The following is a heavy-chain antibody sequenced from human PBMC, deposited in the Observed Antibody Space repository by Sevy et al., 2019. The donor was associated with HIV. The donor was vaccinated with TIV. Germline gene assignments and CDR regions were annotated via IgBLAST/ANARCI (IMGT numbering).Heavy chain of an antibody. J-gene: IGHJ4*02. Sequence: GGSLRLSCAASGFTFSNAWMSWVRQAPGKGLEWVGRIKSKTDGGITDYAAPVKGRFTISRDDSKNTLYLQMNSLKTEDTAVYYCTTEWGLRDYWGQGTLVTVSS. V-gene: IGHV3-15*01. CDR2: IKSKTDGGIT. CDR3: TTEWGLRDY. D-gene: IGHD4-17*01. CDR1: GFTFSNAW.